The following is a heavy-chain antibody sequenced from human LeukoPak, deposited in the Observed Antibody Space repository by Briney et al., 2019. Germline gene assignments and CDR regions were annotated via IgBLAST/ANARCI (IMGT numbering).Heavy chain of an antibody. Sequence: SVKVSCKASGGTFSSYAISWVRQAPGQGLEWMGGIIPIFGTANYAQKFQGRVTITADESTSTAYMELSSLRSEDTAVYYCARVEYSSSSRFDYWGQGTLVTVSS. CDR3: ARVEYSSSSRFDY. D-gene: IGHD6-6*01. CDR2: IIPIFGTA. CDR1: GGTFSSYA. J-gene: IGHJ4*02. V-gene: IGHV1-69*13.